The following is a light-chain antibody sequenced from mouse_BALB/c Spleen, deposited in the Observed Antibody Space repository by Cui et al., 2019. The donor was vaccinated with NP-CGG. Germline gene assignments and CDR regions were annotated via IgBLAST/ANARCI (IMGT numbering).Light chain of an antibody. J-gene: IGLJ1*01. CDR3: ALWYSNHWV. CDR1: TGAVTTSNY. Sequence: ALLSQETPHTTSPGETVTLTCRSSTGAVTTSNYANWVQEKPDHLFTGLIGGTNNRAPGVPARFSGSLIGDKAALTITGAQTEDEAIYFCALWYSNHWVFGGGTKLTVL. V-gene: IGLV1*01. CDR2: GTN.